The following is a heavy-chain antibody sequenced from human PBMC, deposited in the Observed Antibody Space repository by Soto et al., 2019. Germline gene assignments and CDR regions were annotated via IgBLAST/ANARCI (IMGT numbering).Heavy chain of an antibody. V-gene: IGHV3-30-3*01. CDR1: GFTFSSYA. Sequence: QVQLVESGGGVVQPGRSLRLSCAASGFTFSSYAIHWVRQAPGKGLEWVAVISYDGSNKFYADSVKGRFSISRDNSKNPLDLEIKSLRAEDQAVYYCARDGTAMALNRFGPWGPGTLVPVSS. CDR3: ARDGTAMALNRFGP. J-gene: IGHJ5*02. CDR2: ISYDGSNK. D-gene: IGHD5-18*01.